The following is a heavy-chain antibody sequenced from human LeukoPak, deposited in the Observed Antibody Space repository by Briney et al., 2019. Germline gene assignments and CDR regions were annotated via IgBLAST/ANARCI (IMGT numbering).Heavy chain of an antibody. CDR2: IYPGDSDT. Sequence: GESLKISCKGSGYSFTSYWIGWVRQMPGKGLEWMGIIYPGDSDTRYSPSFQGQVTISADKSISTAYLQWSSLKASDTAMYYCARIGPAVFGVVIPYYFDYWGQGTLVTVSS. J-gene: IGHJ4*02. D-gene: IGHD3-3*01. V-gene: IGHV5-51*01. CDR1: GYSFTSYW. CDR3: ARIGPAVFGVVIPYYFDY.